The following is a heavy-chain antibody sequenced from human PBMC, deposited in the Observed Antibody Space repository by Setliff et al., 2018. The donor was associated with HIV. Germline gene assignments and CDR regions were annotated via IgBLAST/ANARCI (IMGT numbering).Heavy chain of an antibody. J-gene: IGHJ5*02. CDR3: ASEQTYYDFWSGYYLGGVFDP. Sequence: SETLSHTCTVSGGSISSSSYYWGWIRQPPGKGLEWIGSIYYSGSTYYNPSLKSRVTISVDTSKNQFSLKLSSVTAADTAVYYCASEQTYYDFWSGYYLGGVFDPWGQGTLVTVSS. V-gene: IGHV4-39*01. CDR2: IYYSGST. D-gene: IGHD3-3*01. CDR1: GGSISSSSYY.